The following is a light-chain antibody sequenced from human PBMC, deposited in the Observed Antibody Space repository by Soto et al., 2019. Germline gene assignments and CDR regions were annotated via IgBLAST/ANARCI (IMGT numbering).Light chain of an antibody. CDR1: QSLLHSNGYNY. CDR2: LGS. J-gene: IGKJ4*01. V-gene: IGKV2-28*01. CDR3: MQALQPLT. Sequence: DIVMTQSPLSLPVTPGEPASISCRSSQSLLHSNGYNYLDWYLQKPGQSPQLLIYLGSNRASGVPDRFSGSGAGTDFTLKISRGEAEDVGVYYCMQALQPLTFGGGTKVEIK.